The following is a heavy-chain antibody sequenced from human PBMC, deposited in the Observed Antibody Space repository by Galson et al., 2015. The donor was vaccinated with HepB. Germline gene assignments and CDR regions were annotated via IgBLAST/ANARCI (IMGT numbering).Heavy chain of an antibody. CDR1: GFTFSNAW. D-gene: IGHD2-2*01. Sequence: SLRLSCAASGFTFSNAWMSWVRQAPGKGLEWVGRIKSKTDGGTTDYAAPVKGRFTISRDDSKNTLYLQVNSLKTEDTAVYYCTTPIWDIVVVPAADDAFDIWGQGTMVTVSS. J-gene: IGHJ3*02. CDR3: TTPIWDIVVVPAADDAFDI. V-gene: IGHV3-15*01. CDR2: IKSKTDGGTT.